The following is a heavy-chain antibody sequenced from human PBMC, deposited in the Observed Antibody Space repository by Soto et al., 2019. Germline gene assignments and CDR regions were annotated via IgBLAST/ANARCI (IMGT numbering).Heavy chain of an antibody. J-gene: IGHJ4*01. V-gene: IGHV3-33*01. CDR2: IWFDGNKN. CDR1: GFTFSDYG. CDR3: ARDVFGSGSSGPFDH. Sequence: QVQLVESGGGGVQPGRSLRLSCAASGFTFSDYGMHWVRQAPGKGLEWAAVIWFDGNKNYYADSVKGRFTISRDNSNNTLYLQMHSLRAGDTAVYYWARDVFGSGSSGPFDHWGHGRLVTVSS. D-gene: IGHD3-10*01.